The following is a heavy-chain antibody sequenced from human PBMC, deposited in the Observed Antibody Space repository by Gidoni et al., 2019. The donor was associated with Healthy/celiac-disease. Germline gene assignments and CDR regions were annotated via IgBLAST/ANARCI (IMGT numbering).Heavy chain of an antibody. Sequence: QVQLQQWGAGLLKPSETLSLTCAVYGGSFSGYYWSWIRQPPGKGLEWIGEINHSGSTNYNPSLKSRVTISVDTSKHQFSLQLSSVTAADTAVYYCARVVVTWFDPLGQGTLVTVSS. CDR1: GGSFSGYY. V-gene: IGHV4-34*01. CDR3: ARVVVTWFDP. D-gene: IGHD2-15*01. J-gene: IGHJ5*02. CDR2: INHSGST.